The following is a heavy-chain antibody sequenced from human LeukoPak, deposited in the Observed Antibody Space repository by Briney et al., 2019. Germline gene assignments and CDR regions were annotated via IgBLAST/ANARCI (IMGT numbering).Heavy chain of an antibody. V-gene: IGHV3-23*01. J-gene: IGHJ5*02. CDR1: GFTFSDYS. CDR2: INGSGGNT. D-gene: IGHD1-26*01. Sequence: PGGSLRLSCAASGFTFSDYSLSWVRQAPGKGLEWVSDINGSGGNTYYAHSVKGRFTISRDNSKNTLYLQMNSLRAEDTAVYYCARKYSTGLDPWGQGTLVTVSS. CDR3: ARKYSTGLDP.